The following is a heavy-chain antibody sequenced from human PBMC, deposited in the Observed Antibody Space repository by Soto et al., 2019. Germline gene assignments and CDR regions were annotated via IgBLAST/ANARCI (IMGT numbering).Heavy chain of an antibody. CDR2: ISGSGTST. CDR1: GFTFSNYA. CDR3: AKDRPDY. J-gene: IGHJ4*02. Sequence: EVQLLESGGSLVQPGGSLRLSCAASGFTFSNYAMSWVRRAPGKGLERVSGISGSGTSTYYADSVNGRFTISRDNSKNTLFLLMNSLRAEDTAVYYCAKDRPDYWGQGTLVTVSS. V-gene: IGHV3-23*01.